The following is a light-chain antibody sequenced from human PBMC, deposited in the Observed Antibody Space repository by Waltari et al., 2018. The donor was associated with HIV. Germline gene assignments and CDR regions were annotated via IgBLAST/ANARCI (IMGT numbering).Light chain of an antibody. Sequence: QSVLTQPPSVSAAPGQKVTISCSGSSSNIGNNYVSWYQQHPGTAPTLLIYDNNKRPSGIPDRFSGSKSGTSATLGITGLQTGDEADYYCGTWDSSLGAGLFGGGTKLTVL. CDR3: GTWDSSLGAGL. CDR2: DNN. J-gene: IGLJ2*01. V-gene: IGLV1-51*01. CDR1: SSNIGNNY.